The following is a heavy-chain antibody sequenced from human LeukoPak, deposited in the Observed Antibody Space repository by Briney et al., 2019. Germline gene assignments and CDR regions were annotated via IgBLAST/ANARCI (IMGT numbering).Heavy chain of an antibody. CDR3: ARQLPGGRTRYYYYYYMDV. J-gene: IGHJ6*03. CDR2: IYPGDSDT. CDR1: GYSFTSYW. V-gene: IGHV5-51*01. D-gene: IGHD4-23*01. Sequence: GESLKISCKGSGYSFTSYWIGWVRQMPGKGLEWMGIIYPGDSDTRYSPSFQGQVTISADKSISTAYLQWSSLKASDTAMYYCARQLPGGRTRYYYYYYMDVWGKGTTVTVSS.